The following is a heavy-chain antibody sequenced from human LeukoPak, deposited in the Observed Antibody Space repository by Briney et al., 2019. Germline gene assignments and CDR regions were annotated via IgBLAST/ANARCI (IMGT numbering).Heavy chain of an antibody. CDR3: ARHTEQQLPYFDY. CDR2: IYYSGST. V-gene: IGHV4-39*01. J-gene: IGHJ4*02. D-gene: IGHD6-13*01. CDR1: GGSISSSSYY. Sequence: PSETLSLTCTVSGGSISSSSYYWGWIRQPPGKGLEWIGSIYYSGSTYYNPSLKSRVTISVDTSKNQFSLKLSSVTAADTAVYYCARHTEQQLPYFDYWGQGTLATVSS.